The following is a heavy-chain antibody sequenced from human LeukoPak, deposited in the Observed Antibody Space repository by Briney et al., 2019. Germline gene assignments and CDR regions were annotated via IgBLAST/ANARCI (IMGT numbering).Heavy chain of an antibody. Sequence: QPGRSLRLSCAASGFTFSTYGMHWVRQAPGKGLEWVALISYDGSNKYYADSVKGRFTISRDNSKNTLYLQMISLRADDTAVYYCAKGPHSNFFGFDYWGQGTLVTVSS. V-gene: IGHV3-30*18. CDR3: AKGPHSNFFGFDY. J-gene: IGHJ4*02. CDR1: GFTFSTYG. CDR2: ISYDGSNK. D-gene: IGHD4-11*01.